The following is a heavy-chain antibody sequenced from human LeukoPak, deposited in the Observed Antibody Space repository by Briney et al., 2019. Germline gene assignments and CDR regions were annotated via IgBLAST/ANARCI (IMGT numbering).Heavy chain of an antibody. CDR2: ISSGSSTI. D-gene: IGHD4-23*01. J-gene: IGHJ4*02. CDR3: ATSNSLDH. CDR1: GFTFSTYS. V-gene: IGHV3-48*02. Sequence: PGGTLRLSCAASGFTFSTYSMNWVRQAPGKGLEWVSYISSGSSTIYYADSVKGRFTISRDNAKNSLYLQMNSLRDEDTAVYYCATSNSLDHWGQGTLVTVSS.